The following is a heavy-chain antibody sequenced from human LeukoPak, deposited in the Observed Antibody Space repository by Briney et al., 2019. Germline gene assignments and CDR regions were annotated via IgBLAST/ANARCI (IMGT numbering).Heavy chain of an antibody. CDR1: GGSISSYY. V-gene: IGHV4-59*01. CDR3: ARGLMMAVAGRGEFHY. Sequence: SETLSLTCIVSGGSISSYYWSWIRQPPGKGLEWIGYIHYSGSTNYNPSLKSRVTISVDTSKNQFSLKLSSVTAADTAVYYCARGLMMAVAGRGEFHYWGQGTLVTVSS. D-gene: IGHD6-13*01. CDR2: IHYSGST. J-gene: IGHJ4*02.